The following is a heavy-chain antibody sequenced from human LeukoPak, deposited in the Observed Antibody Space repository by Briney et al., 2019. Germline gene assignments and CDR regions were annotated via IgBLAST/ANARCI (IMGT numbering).Heavy chain of an antibody. CDR3: ASDSSGSSFPLIYYFDY. J-gene: IGHJ4*02. Sequence: SVKVSCKASGGTFSSYAISWVRQAPGQGLEWMGGIIPIFGTANYAQKCQGRVTITADESTSTAYMELSRLRSEDTAVCYCASDSSGSSFPLIYYFDYWGQGTLVTVSS. CDR2: IIPIFGTA. D-gene: IGHD1-26*01. V-gene: IGHV1-69*13. CDR1: GGTFSSYA.